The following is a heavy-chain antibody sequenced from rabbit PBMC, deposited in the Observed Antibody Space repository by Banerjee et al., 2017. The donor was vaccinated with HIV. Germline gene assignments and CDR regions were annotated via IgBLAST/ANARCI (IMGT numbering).Heavy chain of an antibody. D-gene: IGHD5-1*01. CDR3: ARGVNSNRYNL. CDR1: GFSLSNNYV. Sequence: QSLEESGGDLVKPGASLTLTCTASGFSLSNNYVMCWVRQAPGKGLEWIGCINTGSSGSTYYASWAKGRFTISKTSSTTVTLQMTSLTVADTATYFCARGVNSNRYNLWGQGTLVTVS. CDR2: INTGSSGST. V-gene: IGHV1S40*01. J-gene: IGHJ4*01.